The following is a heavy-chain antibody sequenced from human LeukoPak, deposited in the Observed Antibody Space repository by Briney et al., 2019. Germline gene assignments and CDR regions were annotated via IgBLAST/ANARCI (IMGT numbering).Heavy chain of an antibody. Sequence: GGSLRLSCAASGFTFSSYGMSWVRQAPGKGLEWVSAISGGGGITYYADSVKGRFTISRDTSKNTLYLQMNSLRAEDTAIYYCARRAGSYSHSYDYWGQGTLVTVSS. CDR1: GFTFSSYG. CDR2: ISGGGGIT. V-gene: IGHV3-23*01. CDR3: ARRAGSYSHSYDY. J-gene: IGHJ4*02. D-gene: IGHD2-15*01.